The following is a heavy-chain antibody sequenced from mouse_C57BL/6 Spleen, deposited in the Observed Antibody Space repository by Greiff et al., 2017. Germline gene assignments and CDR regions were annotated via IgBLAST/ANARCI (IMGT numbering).Heavy chain of an antibody. CDR1: GYTFTSYW. CDR3: ARRRTIYGSSPLYAMDY. J-gene: IGHJ4*01. V-gene: IGHV1-69*01. Sequence: VQLQQPGAELVMPGASVKLSCKASGYTFTSYWMHWVKQRPGQGLEWIGEIDPSDSYTNYNPKFKGKSTLTVDTSSSTAYMHLSSLTSEDSAVYYCARRRTIYGSSPLYAMDYWGQGTSVTVSS. D-gene: IGHD1-1*01. CDR2: IDPSDSYT.